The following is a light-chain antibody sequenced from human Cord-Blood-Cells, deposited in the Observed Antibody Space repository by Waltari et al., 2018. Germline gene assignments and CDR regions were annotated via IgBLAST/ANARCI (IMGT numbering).Light chain of an antibody. J-gene: IGLJ1*01. CDR1: SSNIGAGYD. CDR3: QSYDSSLSGYV. Sequence: QSVLTQPPSVSGAPGQRVTISCTGSSSNIGAGYDVHWYQQLPGTAPKLLIYGNSKRASGVPDRFSGSKSGTSDSLAITGLQAEEEADYYCQSYDSSLSGYVFGTGTKVTVL. V-gene: IGLV1-40*01. CDR2: GNS.